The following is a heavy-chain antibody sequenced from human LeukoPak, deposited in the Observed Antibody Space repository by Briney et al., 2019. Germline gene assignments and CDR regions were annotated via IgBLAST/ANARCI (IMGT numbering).Heavy chain of an antibody. Sequence: GGSLRLSCTASGFTASGFTFSTAWMTWVRQAPGKGLEWVGRSKRKTDGGTTDYAAPVKGRFTISRDDSKNTLYLQMNSLKTEDTAVYYCATDYFDSSAYDYWGQGTLVTVSS. V-gene: IGHV3-15*01. CDR2: SKRKTDGGTT. D-gene: IGHD3-22*01. CDR1: GFTFSTAW. CDR3: ATDYFDSSAYDY. J-gene: IGHJ4*02.